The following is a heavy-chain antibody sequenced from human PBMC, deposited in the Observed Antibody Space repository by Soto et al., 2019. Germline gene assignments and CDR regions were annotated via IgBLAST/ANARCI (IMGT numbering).Heavy chain of an antibody. V-gene: IGHV3-74*01. J-gene: IGHJ6*03. CDR1: GFTFSNYW. CDR3: ARGDCVGGTCYSLAGSFYYYMDV. CDR2: INSDGSVS. Sequence: EVKLVESGGGLVQPGGSLRLSCAASGFTFSNYWMYWVRQAPGKGLVWVLRINSDGSVSSYADSVKGRLTISRDNVKNTLYLQMNSLRVEDTAVYYCARGDCVGGTCYSLAGSFYYYMDVWGKGTTVTVFS. D-gene: IGHD2-15*01.